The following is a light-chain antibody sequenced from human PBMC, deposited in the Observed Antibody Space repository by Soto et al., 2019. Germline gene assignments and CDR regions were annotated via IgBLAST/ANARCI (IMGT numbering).Light chain of an antibody. CDR2: AAS. J-gene: IGKJ1*01. CDR1: QSISSY. V-gene: IGKV1-39*01. Sequence: IQMPPSPSSLSASVGDRVTITCRASQSISSYLNWYQQKPGKAPKLLIYAASSLQSGVPSRFSGSGSGTDFTLTISSLQPEDFATYYCQQSYSTPPTCGQGTKVE. CDR3: QQSYSTPPT.